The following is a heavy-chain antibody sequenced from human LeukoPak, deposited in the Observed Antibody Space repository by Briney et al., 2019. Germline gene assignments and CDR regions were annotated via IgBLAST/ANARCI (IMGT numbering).Heavy chain of an antibody. V-gene: IGHV5-51*01. CDR1: GHSFINYW. Sequence: GESLKISCKGPGHSFINYWIAWVRQMPGKGREWIGIIFPGDSHTRYSPSFQAQVTISADMSIDTCYLKWSSLEAWDTPMYHXXXXXXXXXGXSWGQGTLVFVSS. CDR2: IFPGDSHT. CDR3: XXXXXXXXGXS. J-gene: IGHJ4*02.